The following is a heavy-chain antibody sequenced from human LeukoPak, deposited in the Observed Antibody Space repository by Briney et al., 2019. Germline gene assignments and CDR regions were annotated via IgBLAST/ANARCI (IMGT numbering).Heavy chain of an antibody. CDR2: ISGSGGST. J-gene: IGHJ4*02. CDR3: APRTLEWLMYYFDY. CDR1: GFTFSSYA. D-gene: IGHD3-3*01. Sequence: GGSLRLSCAASGFTFSSYAMSWVRQAPGKGLEWVSAISGSGGSTYYADSVKSRFTISRDNSKNTLYLQMNSLRAEDTAVYYCAPRTLEWLMYYFDYWGQGTLVTVSS. V-gene: IGHV3-23*01.